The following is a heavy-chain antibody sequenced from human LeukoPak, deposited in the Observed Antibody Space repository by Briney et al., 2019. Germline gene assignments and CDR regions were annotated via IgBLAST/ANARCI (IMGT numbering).Heavy chain of an antibody. Sequence: GGSLRLSCAASGFTFSSYGMNWVRQAPGKGLEWVSGISGSGGSTYYADSVEGRFTISRDNSKNTLYLQMNSLRAEDTAVYYCAKGYQPPYYHYMDVWGKGTTVTLSS. J-gene: IGHJ6*03. CDR2: ISGSGGST. CDR1: GFTFSSYG. V-gene: IGHV3-23*01. CDR3: AKGYQPPYYHYMDV. D-gene: IGHD2-2*01.